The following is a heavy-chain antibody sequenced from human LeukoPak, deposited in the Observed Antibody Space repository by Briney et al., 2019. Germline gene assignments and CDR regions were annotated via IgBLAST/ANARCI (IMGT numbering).Heavy chain of an antibody. Sequence: GGSLRLSCAASGFTFSNYWMTWVRQTPGTGLEWVANMKQDGREKNYVDSVKGGFTICRDNAKNSVCMQMNSLRAEDTAVYYCVRLARSPDYWGQGTLVTVSS. CDR2: MKQDGREK. CDR3: VRLARSPDY. CDR1: GFTFSNYW. J-gene: IGHJ4*02. V-gene: IGHV3-7*01.